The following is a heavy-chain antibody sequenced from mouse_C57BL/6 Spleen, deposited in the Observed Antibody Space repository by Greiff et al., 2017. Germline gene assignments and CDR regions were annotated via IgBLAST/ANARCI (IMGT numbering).Heavy chain of an antibody. CDR2: INPSNGGT. J-gene: IGHJ3*01. CDR3: ARVGDYGYGFAY. CDR1: GYTFTSYW. Sequence: VKLQQSGTELVKPGASVKLSCKASGYTFTSYWMPWVKQRPGQGLEWIGNINPSNGGTNYNEKFKSKSTLTVDKSSSTAYMQLSSLTSEDTAVYYCARVGDYGYGFAYWGQVTLVTVSA. V-gene: IGHV1-53*01. D-gene: IGHD1-2*01.